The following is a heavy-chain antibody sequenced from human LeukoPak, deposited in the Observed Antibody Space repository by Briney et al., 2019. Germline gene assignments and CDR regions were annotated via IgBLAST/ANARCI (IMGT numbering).Heavy chain of an antibody. D-gene: IGHD6-13*01. CDR1: GYTLTELS. V-gene: IGHV1-24*01. CDR2: FDPEDGET. Sequence: ASVNVSCKVSGYTLTELSMHWVRQAPGKGLEGMGVFDPEDGETIYAQKFQGRVIKTEDTSTDTAYMELSSLRSEDTAVYYCATDSIAAAGTWGYYYYGMDVGGKGTTVTVSS. CDR3: ATDSIAAAGTWGYYYYGMDV. J-gene: IGHJ6*04.